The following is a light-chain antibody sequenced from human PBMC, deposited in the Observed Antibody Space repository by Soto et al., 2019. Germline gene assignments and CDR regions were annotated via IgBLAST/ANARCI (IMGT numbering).Light chain of an antibody. V-gene: IGKV3-20*01. J-gene: IGKJ4*01. CDR1: QSVSSSY. Sequence: EIVLTQSPGTLSLSPGERATISCRASQSVSSSYLAWYQQKPGQAPRILLYGASSRATGISDRFSGSGSGTDFTLTICRLEPEDFAVYYCQQYSSSPPTFGGGTKVPIK. CDR2: GAS. CDR3: QQYSSSPPT.